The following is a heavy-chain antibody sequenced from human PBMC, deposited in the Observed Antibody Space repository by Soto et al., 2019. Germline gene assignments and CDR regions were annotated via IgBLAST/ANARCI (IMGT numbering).Heavy chain of an antibody. Sequence: QVQLQQSGPGLVKPSQTLSLTCTVSGDSVSSRPYYWNWIRHLPGKGLEVIGYIFYTGATYYNPSLRGRVSMSMDTSKNQCSLNRRVGTAADTAVYYCGGEGRRSGGMRDNWFDPWGQGTLVTVSS. V-gene: IGHV4-31*03. CDR2: IFYTGAT. CDR3: GGEGRRSGGMRDNWFDP. CDR1: GDSVSSRPYY. J-gene: IGHJ5*02. D-gene: IGHD3-16*01.